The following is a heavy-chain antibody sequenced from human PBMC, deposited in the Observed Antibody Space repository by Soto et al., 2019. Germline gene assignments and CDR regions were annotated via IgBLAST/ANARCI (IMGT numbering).Heavy chain of an antibody. CDR3: AKDTYYYDSSGYYLWANYYYGMDV. D-gene: IGHD3-22*01. CDR2: IDNDGSST. V-gene: IGHV3-74*01. CDR1: GFTFSSFW. Sequence: LGGSLRLSCAASGFTFSSFWMHWVRQAPGKGLVWVSHIDNDGSSTNYADSVKGRFTISRDNSKNTLYLQMNSLRAEDTAVYYCAKDTYYYDSSGYYLWANYYYGMDVWGQGTTVTVSS. J-gene: IGHJ6*02.